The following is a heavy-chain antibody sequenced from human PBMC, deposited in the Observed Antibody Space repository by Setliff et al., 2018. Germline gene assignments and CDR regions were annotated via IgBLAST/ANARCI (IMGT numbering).Heavy chain of an antibody. J-gene: IGHJ4*02. Sequence: ASVKVSCKASGFPFTDHYMHWVRQAPGQGLAWMGWINLHGGGTNYAQNFQGRVTMTMDTSISTAYMELSGLRSDDTALYYCARGRIGSTWAGDYWGQGALVTVS. CDR2: INLHGGGT. V-gene: IGHV1-2*02. CDR1: GFPFTDHY. CDR3: ARGRIGSTWAGDY. D-gene: IGHD2-2*01.